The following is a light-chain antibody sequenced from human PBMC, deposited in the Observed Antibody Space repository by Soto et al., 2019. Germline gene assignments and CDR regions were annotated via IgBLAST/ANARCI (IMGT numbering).Light chain of an antibody. J-gene: IGKJ1*01. Sequence: EIVLTQSPATLSLSPGERATLSCRASQSVSSYLAWYQQKPGQAPRLLIYDASNRATGIPARFSCSGSGTDFTLTISSLEPEDFAVYYCQQRSNWTWTFGQGTKVEIK. CDR3: QQRSNWTWT. V-gene: IGKV3-11*01. CDR2: DAS. CDR1: QSVSSY.